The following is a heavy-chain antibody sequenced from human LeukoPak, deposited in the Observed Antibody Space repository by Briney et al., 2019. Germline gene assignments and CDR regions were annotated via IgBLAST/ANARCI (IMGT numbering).Heavy chain of an antibody. V-gene: IGHV1-2*02. CDR1: GYTFTGYY. CDR3: ARFNYGGNWFDP. CDR2: INPNSGGT. J-gene: IGHJ5*02. D-gene: IGHD4-23*01. Sequence: ASVKVSCKASGYTFTGYYMHWVRQAPGQGLEWMGWINPNSGGTNYAQKFQDRVTMTRDTSISTAYMELSRLRSDDTAVYYCARFNYGGNWFDPWGQGTLVTVSS.